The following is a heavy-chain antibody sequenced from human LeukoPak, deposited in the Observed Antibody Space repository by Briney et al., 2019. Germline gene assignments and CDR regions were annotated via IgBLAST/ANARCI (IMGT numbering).Heavy chain of an antibody. D-gene: IGHD7-27*01. Sequence: GGSLRLSCAASGFTFSGYEMNWVRQAPGEGLEWVSYISSSASTICYADSVKGRFTISRDNAKNSLYLQMDSLRVEDTAVYYCARRWGHFDYWGQGTLVTVSS. CDR3: ARRWGHFDY. V-gene: IGHV3-48*03. CDR2: ISSSASTI. CDR1: GFTFSGYE. J-gene: IGHJ4*02.